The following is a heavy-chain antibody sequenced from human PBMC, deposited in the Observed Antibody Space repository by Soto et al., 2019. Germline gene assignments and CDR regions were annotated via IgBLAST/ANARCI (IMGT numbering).Heavy chain of an antibody. CDR3: ARGLGCSGGSCYSLGYYYGMDV. D-gene: IGHD2-15*01. Sequence: ASVEVSCKASGYTFTSYDINWVRQATGQGLEWMGWMNPNSGNTGYAQKFQGRVTMTRNTSISTAYMELSSLRSEDTAVYYCARGLGCSGGSCYSLGYYYGMDVWGQGTTVTVSS. V-gene: IGHV1-8*01. CDR1: GYTFTSYD. CDR2: MNPNSGNT. J-gene: IGHJ6*02.